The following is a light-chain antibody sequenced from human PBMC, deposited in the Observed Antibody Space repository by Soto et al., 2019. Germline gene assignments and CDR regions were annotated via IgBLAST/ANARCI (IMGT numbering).Light chain of an antibody. CDR3: AAWDDSLNGYV. Sequence: QSVLTQPPSASGTPVQRVTISCSGSSSNIGSNTVNWYQRLPGTAPKLLIYSNNQRPSGVADRVSGSKSGTSASLAISVLQSEDEADYYCAAWDDSLNGYVFGTGTKVTVL. CDR1: SSNIGSNT. J-gene: IGLJ1*01. CDR2: SNN. V-gene: IGLV1-44*01.